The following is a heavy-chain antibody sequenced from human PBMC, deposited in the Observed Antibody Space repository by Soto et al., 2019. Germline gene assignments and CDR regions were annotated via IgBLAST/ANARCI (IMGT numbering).Heavy chain of an antibody. CDR1: GYSISSSNW. J-gene: IGHJ5*02. D-gene: IGHD3-10*01. Sequence: QVQLQESGPGLVKPSDTLSLTCAVSGYSISSSNWWGWIRQPPGKGLEWIGFIYYTGSTYYIPSLNSRVTMSVDMCMNHFTLKLSSLTAMCTAVYYCARNGWFWELSFDPWGEGTLVTVSS. CDR3: ARNGWFWELSFDP. CDR2: IYYTGST. V-gene: IGHV4-28*01.